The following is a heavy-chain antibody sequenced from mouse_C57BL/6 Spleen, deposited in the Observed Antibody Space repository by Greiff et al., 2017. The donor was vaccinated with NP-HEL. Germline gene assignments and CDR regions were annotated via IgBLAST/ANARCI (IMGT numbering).Heavy chain of an antibody. V-gene: IGHV1-69*01. D-gene: IGHD3-2*02. Sequence: VQLQQPGAELVMPGASVKLSCKASGYTFTSYWMHWVKQRPGQGLEWIGEIDPSDSYTNYNQKFKGKSTLTVDKSSSTAYMQLSSLTSEDSAVYYCATAQALAWFAYWGQGTLVTVSA. CDR2: IDPSDSYT. CDR3: ATAQALAWFAY. J-gene: IGHJ3*01. CDR1: GYTFTSYW.